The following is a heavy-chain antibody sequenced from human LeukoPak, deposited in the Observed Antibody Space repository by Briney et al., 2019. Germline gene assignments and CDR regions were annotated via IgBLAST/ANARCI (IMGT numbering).Heavy chain of an antibody. V-gene: IGHV5-51*01. J-gene: IGHJ4*02. CDR1: GYSFTTYW. Sequence: GESLKISCKGSGYSFTTYWIAWVRQMPGKGLEWMGIIYPDDSDTRYSPSFEGQVTISADKSISTAYLQWSSLKASDTAMYYCARVLDILTGYYIRAFDYWGQGTLVTVSS. CDR2: IYPDDSDT. D-gene: IGHD3-9*01. CDR3: ARVLDILTGYYIRAFDY.